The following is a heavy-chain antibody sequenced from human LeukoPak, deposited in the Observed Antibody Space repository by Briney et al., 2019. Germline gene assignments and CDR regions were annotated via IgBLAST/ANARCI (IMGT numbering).Heavy chain of an antibody. CDR2: IYYSGST. CDR3: ASYMVRGVIDAFDI. Sequence: PSETLSLTCTVSGGSISSYYWSWIRQPPGKGLEWIGYIYYSGSTNYNPSLKSRVTISVDTSKNQFSLKLSSVTAADTAVYYCASYMVRGVIDAFDIWGQGTMVTVSS. D-gene: IGHD3-10*01. J-gene: IGHJ3*02. CDR1: GGSISSYY. V-gene: IGHV4-59*01.